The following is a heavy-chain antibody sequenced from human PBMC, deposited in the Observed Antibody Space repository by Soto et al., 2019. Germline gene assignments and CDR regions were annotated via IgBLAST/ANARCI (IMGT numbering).Heavy chain of an antibody. V-gene: IGHV1-69*13. CDR2: IIPIFGTA. J-gene: IGHJ5*02. CDR3: AGGVRYSSSGYNWFDP. CDR1: GGTFSSYA. D-gene: IGHD6-6*01. Sequence: ASVKVSCKASGGTFSSYAISWVRQAPGQGLEWMGGIIPIFGTANYAQKFQGRVTITADESTSTAYMELSSLRSEDTAVYYCAGGVRYSSSGYNWFDPWGQGTMVTVSS.